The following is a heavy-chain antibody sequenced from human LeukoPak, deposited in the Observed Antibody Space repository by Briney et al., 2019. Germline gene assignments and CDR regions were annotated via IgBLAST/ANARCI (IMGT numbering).Heavy chain of an antibody. CDR3: ARDRAGYYYGSGSYYNNAALDY. CDR1: GDSISSGGYY. Sequence: KASETLSLTCTVSGDSISSGGYYWSWIRQPAGKGLEWIGRIYTSGSTNYNPSLKSRVTMSVDTSKNQFSLKLSSVTAADTAVYYCARDRAGYYYGSGSYYNNAALDYWGQGTLVTVSS. D-gene: IGHD3-10*01. J-gene: IGHJ4*02. V-gene: IGHV4-61*02. CDR2: IYTSGST.